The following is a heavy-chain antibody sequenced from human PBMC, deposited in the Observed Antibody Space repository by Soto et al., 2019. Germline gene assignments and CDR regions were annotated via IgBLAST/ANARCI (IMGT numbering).Heavy chain of an antibody. D-gene: IGHD4-17*01. CDR1: GFTFSSYW. V-gene: IGHV3-74*01. Sequence: EVQLVESGGGLVQPGGSLRLSYAASGFTFSSYWMHWVRQAPGKGLVWVSRINSDGSSTSYADSVKGRFTISRDNAKNTLYLQMNSLRAEDTAVYYCARDYGDYLVYWYFDLWGRGTLVTVSS. J-gene: IGHJ2*01. CDR3: ARDYGDYLVYWYFDL. CDR2: INSDGSST.